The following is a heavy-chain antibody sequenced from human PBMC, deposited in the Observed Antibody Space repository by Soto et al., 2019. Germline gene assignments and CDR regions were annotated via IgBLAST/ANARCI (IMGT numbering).Heavy chain of an antibody. J-gene: IGHJ6*02. D-gene: IGHD6-13*01. CDR3: ARGDSSSWPAYYFYGMDV. CDR1: GFTFSSYG. CDR2: ISYDGSNK. Sequence: QVQLVESGGGVVQPGRSLRLSCAASGFTFSSYGMHWVRQAPGKGLEWVAVISYDGSNKYYADSVKGRFTISRDNSKNTLYLQMNSLRAAGTAVYYCARGDSSSWPAYYFYGMDVWGQGTTVPVS. V-gene: IGHV3-30*03.